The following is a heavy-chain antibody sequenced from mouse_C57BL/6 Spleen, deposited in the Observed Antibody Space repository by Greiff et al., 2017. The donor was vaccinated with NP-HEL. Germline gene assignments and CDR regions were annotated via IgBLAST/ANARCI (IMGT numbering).Heavy chain of an antibody. J-gene: IGHJ2*01. CDR3: ARSSGPFYYFDY. CDR1: GYTFTSYG. Sequence: VQLQQSGAELARPGASVKLSCKASGYTFTSYGISWVKQRTGQGLEWIGEIYPRSGNTYYNEKFKGKATLTADKSSSTAYMELRSLTSEDSAVYFCARSSGPFYYFDYWGKGTTLTVSS. CDR2: IYPRSGNT. D-gene: IGHD4-1*01. V-gene: IGHV1-81*01.